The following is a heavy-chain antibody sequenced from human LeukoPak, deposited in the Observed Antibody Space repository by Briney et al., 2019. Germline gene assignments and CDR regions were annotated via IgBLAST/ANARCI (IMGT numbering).Heavy chain of an antibody. Sequence: ASVKVSCKASGYTFTGYYMHWVRQAPGQGLEWMGWIDPNSGGTNYAQKFQGRVTMTRDTSISTAYMELSRLRSDDTAVYYCARVYYYDSSGYGEYYFDYWGQGTLVTVSS. J-gene: IGHJ4*02. CDR3: ARVYYYDSSGYGEYYFDY. D-gene: IGHD3-22*01. CDR2: IDPNSGGT. V-gene: IGHV1-2*02. CDR1: GYTFTGYY.